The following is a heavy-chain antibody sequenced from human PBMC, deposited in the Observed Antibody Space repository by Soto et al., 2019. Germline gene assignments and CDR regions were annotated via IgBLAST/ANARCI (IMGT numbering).Heavy chain of an antibody. V-gene: IGHV1-18*01. CDR2: ISTYNGDT. J-gene: IGHJ6*02. Sequence: QVQLVQSGPEVKKPEASVKVSCEASSYTFTTSGISWVRQAPGQGLEWMGWISTYNGDTNSAQKFQGRVTMTADTSTGTVYMELMSLKSDDTAVYYCARQGSWPYYYYGLDVWGQGTPVTVSS. CDR1: SYTFTTSG. D-gene: IGHD1-26*01. CDR3: ARQGSWPYYYYGLDV.